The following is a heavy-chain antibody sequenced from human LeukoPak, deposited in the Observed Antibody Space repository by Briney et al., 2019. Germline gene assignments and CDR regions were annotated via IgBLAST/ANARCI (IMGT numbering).Heavy chain of an antibody. J-gene: IGHJ6*03. CDR1: GYTFTRYY. CDR3: ARGAATGTLWYYYYYMDV. V-gene: IGHV1-2*02. CDR2: INPNSGGT. Sequence: ASVKVSCKASGYTFTRYYMHWVRQAPGQGPEWMGWINPNSGGTNYAQKLQGRVTMTRDTSISPAYMELSSLRSDDTAVYYCARGAATGTLWYYYYYMDVWGKGTTVTVSS. D-gene: IGHD6-13*01.